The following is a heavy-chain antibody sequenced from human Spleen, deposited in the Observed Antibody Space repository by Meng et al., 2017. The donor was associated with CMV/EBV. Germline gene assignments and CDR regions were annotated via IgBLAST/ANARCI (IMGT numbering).Heavy chain of an antibody. CDR1: GGSVGTGSYY. Sequence: GSLRLSCTVSGGSVGTGSYYWSWIRHPPGKRLEWIGYIHYSGSTNYNPSLKSRVTMSVDTSKNQFSLKLSSVTAADTAVYYCARGGTVVIPLDYWGQGTLVTVSS. J-gene: IGHJ4*02. CDR3: ARGGTVVIPLDY. V-gene: IGHV4-61*01. D-gene: IGHD4-23*01. CDR2: IHYSGST.